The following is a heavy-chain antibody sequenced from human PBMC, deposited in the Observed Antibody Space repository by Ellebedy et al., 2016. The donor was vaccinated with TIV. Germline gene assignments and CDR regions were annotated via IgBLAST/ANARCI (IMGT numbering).Heavy chain of an antibody. D-gene: IGHD3-3*01. J-gene: IGHJ4*02. Sequence: MPSETLSLTCAVYGGSFSGYYGSWIRQPPGRGLEWIGEINHSGSTNYSPSRKSRVTISVDTSKNQFSLKLSSVTAADTAVYYCARCSIWSGLDYWGQGTLVTVSS. V-gene: IGHV4-34*01. CDR2: INHSGST. CDR3: ARCSIWSGLDY. CDR1: GGSFSGYY.